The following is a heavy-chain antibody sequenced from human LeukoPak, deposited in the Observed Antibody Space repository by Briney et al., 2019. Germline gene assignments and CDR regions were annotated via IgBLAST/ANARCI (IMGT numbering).Heavy chain of an antibody. D-gene: IGHD3-10*02. J-gene: IGHJ5*02. CDR1: GYTFTDDF. CDR2: ISPSSGGT. V-gene: IGHV1-2*02. CDR3: ARDVLTTFGYFSAANDL. Sequence: ASVKDSCKASGYTFTDDFMHCVREAPGQGLEWMGWISPSSGGTNYAQKFQGRVTMTRDTSTGTAYMELSRLRSDDTAMYYCARDVLTTFGYFSAANDLWGQGTLVTVSS.